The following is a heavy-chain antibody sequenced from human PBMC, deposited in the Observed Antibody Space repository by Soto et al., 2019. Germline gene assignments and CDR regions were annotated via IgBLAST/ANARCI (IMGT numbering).Heavy chain of an antibody. CDR3: ARNRNHYDSFAYYSPEFFDY. CDR2: IIPIFGTA. Sequence: SVKVSCKASGGPFSSYAISWVRQAPGQGLDWMGGIIPIFGTANYAQQFQGRVTITADESTSTAYMELSSLSCGDTAVYYCARNRNHYDSFAYYSPEFFDYWGQGTGVTVSS. V-gene: IGHV1-69*13. CDR1: GGPFSSYA. J-gene: IGHJ4*02. D-gene: IGHD3-22*01.